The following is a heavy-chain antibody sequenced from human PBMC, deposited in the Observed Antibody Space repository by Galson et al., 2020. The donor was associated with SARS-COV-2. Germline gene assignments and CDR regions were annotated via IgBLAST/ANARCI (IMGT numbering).Heavy chain of an antibody. CDR3: ARWPASGYYFSGFDY. CDR2: INHSGST. J-gene: IGHJ4*02. CDR1: GGSFSGYY. D-gene: IGHD3-22*01. Sequence: TLSLTCAVYGGSFSGYYWSWIRQPPGKGLEWIGEINHSGSTNYNPSLKSRVTIAVDTSKNQSSLKLSSVTAAVTAVYYCARWPASGYYFSGFDYWGQGTLFSVAS. V-gene: IGHV4-34*01.